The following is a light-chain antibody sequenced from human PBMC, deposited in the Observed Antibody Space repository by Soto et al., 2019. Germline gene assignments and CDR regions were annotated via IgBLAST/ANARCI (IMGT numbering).Light chain of an antibody. Sequence: QSALTQPASVSGSPGQSITISCTGTSSDVGSYNLVSWYQHHPGKAPKFMIYEGSKRPSGVSNRFSGSKSGNTASLIISGLQAEDEADYYCCSYAGSTTVVFGGGTKPHRP. J-gene: IGLJ2*01. CDR2: EGS. CDR3: CSYAGSTTVV. V-gene: IGLV2-23*01. CDR1: SSDVGSYNL.